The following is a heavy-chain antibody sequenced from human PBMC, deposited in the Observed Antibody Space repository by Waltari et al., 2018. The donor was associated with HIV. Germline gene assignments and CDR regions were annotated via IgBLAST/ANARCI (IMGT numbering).Heavy chain of an antibody. CDR3: AKDMSSDDAFDI. CDR1: GFPFDDYA. Sequence: EVQLVESGGGLVQPGRSLGPPWAAPGFPFDDYAMHWVRQAPGKGLEWVSGISWNSGSIGYADSVKGRFTISRDNAKNSLYLQMNSLRAEDTALYYCAKDMSSDDAFDIWGQGTMVTVSS. V-gene: IGHV3-9*01. CDR2: ISWNSGSI. J-gene: IGHJ3*02.